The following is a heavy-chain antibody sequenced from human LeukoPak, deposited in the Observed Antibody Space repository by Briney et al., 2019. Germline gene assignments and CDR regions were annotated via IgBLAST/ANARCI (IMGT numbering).Heavy chain of an antibody. CDR2: INPDGSNP. V-gene: IGHV3-74*01. J-gene: IGHJ4*02. CDR3: VRQAVSGDSGIAY. D-gene: IGHD2-21*02. CDR1: GFTFSNYW. Sequence: PGGSLRLSCAASGFTFSNYWMHWVRQAPGKGLEWVSRINPDGSNPNYADSVKGRFTMSRDNAKNTVYLQMDSLRAEDTALFYCVRQAVSGDSGIAYWGRGTLVTVSS.